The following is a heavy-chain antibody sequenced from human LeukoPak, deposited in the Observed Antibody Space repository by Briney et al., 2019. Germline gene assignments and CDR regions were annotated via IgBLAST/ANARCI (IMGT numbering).Heavy chain of an antibody. J-gene: IGHJ4*02. CDR2: IYYSGST. D-gene: IGHD2-21*01. CDR1: GGSISSGGYY. V-gene: IGHV4-31*03. CDR3: ARDPGWCQADENCHYFDY. Sequence: SQALSLTCTVSGGSISSGGYYWSWIRQHPGKGLEWIGYIYYSGSTYYNPSLKSRVTISVDTSKNQFSLKLSSVTAADTAVYYCARDPGWCQADENCHYFDYWGQGTLVTVSS.